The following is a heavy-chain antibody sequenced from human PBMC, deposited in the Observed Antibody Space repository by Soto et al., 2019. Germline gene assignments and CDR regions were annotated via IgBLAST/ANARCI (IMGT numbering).Heavy chain of an antibody. D-gene: IGHD2-15*01. Sequence: ALVMVSDKASGYTVTSYDFDWVRQAPGQGLEWMGWISADNTKTNSAQKFQDRLTMSTDTSTGTAYMELRSLRSEDTAIYYCAITSSVRMPWMGWHYYGMDVWGQGTTVTVSS. V-gene: IGHV1-18*01. J-gene: IGHJ6*02. CDR2: ISADNTKT. CDR3: AITSSVRMPWMGWHYYGMDV. CDR1: GYTVTSYD.